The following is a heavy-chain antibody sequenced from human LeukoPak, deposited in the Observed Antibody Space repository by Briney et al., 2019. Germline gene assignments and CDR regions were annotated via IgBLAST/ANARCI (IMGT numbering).Heavy chain of an antibody. Sequence: PGVSLTLSCAASRFTFRTYGMHWLPQAPGKGLEWVASIRYDGSDKYYADAVKGRFTISRDISKHTLYLQMNSLRAEDTDVYYCAKAQERDILTGYYTAFYSWGQGTLVTVSS. CDR2: IRYDGSDK. V-gene: IGHV3-30*02. CDR1: RFTFRTYG. J-gene: IGHJ4*02. D-gene: IGHD3-9*01. CDR3: AKAQERDILTGYYTAFYS.